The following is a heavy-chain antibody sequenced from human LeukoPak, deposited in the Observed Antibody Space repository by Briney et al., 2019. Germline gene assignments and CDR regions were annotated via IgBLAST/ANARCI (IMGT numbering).Heavy chain of an antibody. CDR3: ATSGSDY. CDR2: IYTSGST. J-gene: IGHJ4*02. D-gene: IGHD3-10*01. V-gene: IGHV4-4*09. Sequence: KPSETLSLTCTVSGGSVSSHYWSWIRQTPGKGLEWIGYIYTSGSTNFNPSLKSRVTISVDTSKNQFSLKLTSVTAADTAVYYCATSGSDYWGQGTLVTVSS. CDR1: GGSVSSHY.